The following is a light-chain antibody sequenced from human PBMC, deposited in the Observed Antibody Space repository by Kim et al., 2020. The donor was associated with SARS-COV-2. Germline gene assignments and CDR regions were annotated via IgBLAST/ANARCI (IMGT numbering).Light chain of an antibody. CDR2: DAS. J-gene: IGKJ2*01. CDR1: QSISSW. Sequence: SASVGDRVTSTCRASQSISSWLAWYQQKPGKAPKLLIYDASSFESGVPSRFSGSGYGTEFTLTNSSLQPEDFATYYCQQYNSYPVTFGQGTKLEIK. V-gene: IGKV1-5*01. CDR3: QQYNSYPVT.